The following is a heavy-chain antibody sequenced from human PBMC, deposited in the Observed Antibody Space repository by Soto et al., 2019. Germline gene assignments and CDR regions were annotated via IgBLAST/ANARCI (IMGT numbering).Heavy chain of an antibody. V-gene: IGHV4-34*01. Sequence: SETLSRSSSVYGFILSESYWTWIRQPPGKGLEWIGEINHVGGTNYNPSLKSRVTMSVDTSQNQFSLRLISVTAADTAMYFCARAPPGPSPRWDVWGQGTTVT. CDR2: INHVGGT. CDR3: ARAPPGPSPRWDV. D-gene: IGHD3-10*01. J-gene: IGHJ6*02. CDR1: GFILSESY.